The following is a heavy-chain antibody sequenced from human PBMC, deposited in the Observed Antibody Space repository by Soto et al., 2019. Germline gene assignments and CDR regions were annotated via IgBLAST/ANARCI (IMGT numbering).Heavy chain of an antibody. D-gene: IGHD4-17*01. CDR1: GGSVTNSSYY. CDR2: VYYRGRS. Sequence: SETLSLTCTVSGGSVTNSSYYWGWIRQSPGKGLEWIGSVYYRGRSYSKSSVKSRVTISVDTSKNRFSLSLDSVTASDTAVYFCVSQRTTVPTQAYFDYWGPGALVTVSS. CDR3: VSQRTTVPTQAYFDY. V-gene: IGHV4-39*01. J-gene: IGHJ4*02.